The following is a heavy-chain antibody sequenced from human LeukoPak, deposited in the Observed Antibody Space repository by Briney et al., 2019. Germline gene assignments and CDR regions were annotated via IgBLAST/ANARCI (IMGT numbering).Heavy chain of an antibody. CDR3: AREKLVGAGVNDY. CDR1: GFTFSSYS. CDR2: ISSSSSTI. J-gene: IGHJ4*02. D-gene: IGHD1-26*01. Sequence: PGGSLRLSCAASGFTFSSYSMNWVRQAPGKGLEWVSYISSSSSTIYYADSVKGRFTISRDNAKNSLYLQMNSLRAEDTAVYYCAREKLVGAGVNDYWGQGTLVTVSS. V-gene: IGHV3-48*01.